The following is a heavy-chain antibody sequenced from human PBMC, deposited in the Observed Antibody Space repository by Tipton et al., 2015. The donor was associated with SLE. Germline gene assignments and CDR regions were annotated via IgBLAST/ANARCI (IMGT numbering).Heavy chain of an antibody. D-gene: IGHD6-13*01. Sequence: TLSLTCTVSGGSISNYYWGCIRQHPGKGLEWIGCIYYIGRTYYNSSLKSRVTISVDTSKNQFSLKLSSVTAADTAVYYFARLDMAAGAFDYWGQGTLVTVPS. J-gene: IGHJ4*02. CDR2: IYYIGRT. CDR3: ARLDMAAGAFDY. V-gene: IGHV4-39*01. CDR1: GGSISNYY.